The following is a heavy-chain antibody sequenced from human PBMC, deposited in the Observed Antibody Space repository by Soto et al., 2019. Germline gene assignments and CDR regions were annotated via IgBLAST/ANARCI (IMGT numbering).Heavy chain of an antibody. V-gene: IGHV3-30-3*01. D-gene: IGHD2-2*02. CDR3: ARGQPIPDYYYYGMDV. CDR2: ISYDGSNK. Sequence: QVQLVESGGGVVQPGRSLRLSCAASGFTFSSYAMHWVRQAPGKGLEWVAVISYDGSNKYYADSVKGRFTISRDNSKNTLYLQMNSLRAEDTAVYYCARGQPIPDYYYYGMDVWGQGTTVTVSS. CDR1: GFTFSSYA. J-gene: IGHJ6*02.